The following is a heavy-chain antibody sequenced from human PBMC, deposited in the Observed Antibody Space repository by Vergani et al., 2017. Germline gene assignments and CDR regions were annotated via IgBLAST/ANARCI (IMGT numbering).Heavy chain of an antibody. CDR2: ISSSTGTI. J-gene: IGHJ4*02. Sequence: EVQLVESGGDLVQPGGSLRLSCAASGFTFSTYSMNWVRQAPGKGLEWVSYISSSTGTIYYADSVKGRFTISRDNAKNSLYLQMRSLRAEDTAVYYCARISIVAAGDFDYWGQGTLVTVSS. CDR3: ARISIVAAGDFDY. D-gene: IGHD6-13*01. CDR1: GFTFSTYS. V-gene: IGHV3-48*01.